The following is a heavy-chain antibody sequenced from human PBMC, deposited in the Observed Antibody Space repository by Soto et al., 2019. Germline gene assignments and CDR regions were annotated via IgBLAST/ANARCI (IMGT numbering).Heavy chain of an antibody. J-gene: IGHJ5*02. CDR1: GYTFTSYG. Sequence: GASVKVSCKASGYTFTSYGISWVLQSPLQGLEWMGWISAYNGNTNYAQKLQGRVTMTTDTSTSTAYMELRSLRSDDTAVYYCARDTSITIFGVVPYYRFDPWGQGTLVTVSS. V-gene: IGHV1-18*01. CDR3: ARDTSITIFGVVPYYRFDP. D-gene: IGHD3-3*01. CDR2: ISAYNGNT.